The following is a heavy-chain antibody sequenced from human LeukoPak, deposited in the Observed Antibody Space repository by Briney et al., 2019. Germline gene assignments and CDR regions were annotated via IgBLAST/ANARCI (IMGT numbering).Heavy chain of an antibody. D-gene: IGHD6-19*01. CDR3: ARDHEYSSGWFDY. CDR2: IKQDGSEE. CDR1: GFTFSSYW. Sequence: GGSLRLSCAASGFTFSSYWMSWVRQAPGKGLEWVANIKQDGSEEYYVDSVKGRFTISRDNAKNSLYLQMNSLRAEDTAVYYCARDHEYSSGWFDYWGQGTLVTVSS. V-gene: IGHV3-7*01. J-gene: IGHJ4*02.